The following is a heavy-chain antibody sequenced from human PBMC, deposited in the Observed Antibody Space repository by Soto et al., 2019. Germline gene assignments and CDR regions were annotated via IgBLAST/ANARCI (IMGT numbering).Heavy chain of an antibody. CDR2: IFYSGRT. D-gene: IGHD3-22*01. Sequence: QVQLQESGPGLVKPSQTLSLTCTVSGGSISSGGYYWSWIRQHPGKGLEWIGHIFYSGRTYYNPSRKSRVTISVDTSKRQSSLKLRSVSAADTAVYYCAGWHDSSGYDAKAPFQHCAHGNLVIVSS. V-gene: IGHV4-31*03. CDR3: AGWHDSSGYDAKAPFQH. J-gene: IGHJ1*01. CDR1: GGSISSGGYY.